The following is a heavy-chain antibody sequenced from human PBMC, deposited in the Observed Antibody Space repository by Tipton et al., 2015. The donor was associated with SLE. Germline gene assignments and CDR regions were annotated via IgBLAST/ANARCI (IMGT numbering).Heavy chain of an antibody. J-gene: IGHJ4*02. D-gene: IGHD1-26*01. V-gene: IGHV4-61*01. CDR2: IYDNGTP. CDR1: GGSISSSSYY. Sequence: LRLSCAVSGGSISSSSYYWNWIRQPPGKGLEWIGYIYDNGTPNYNPSLKSRATISMDTSGNKFSLNLNSVTAADTAMYYCARVNGGRAQFDYWGQGTLVSVSS. CDR3: ARVNGGRAQFDY.